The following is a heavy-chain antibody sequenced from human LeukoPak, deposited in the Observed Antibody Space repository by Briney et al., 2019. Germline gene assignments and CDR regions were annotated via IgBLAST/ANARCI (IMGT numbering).Heavy chain of an antibody. V-gene: IGHV3-7*01. CDR3: VSFYETY. CDR2: IKQDGSEK. CDR1: GLTFSNYW. D-gene: IGHD3-22*01. Sequence: HSGGSLRLSCAASGLTFSNYWMDWVRQAPGKGLEWVANIKQDGSEKNYVDSVKGRFIISRDNAKNTVYLQMNSLRAEDTAVYYCVSFYETYWGRGTLVTVSS. J-gene: IGHJ4*02.